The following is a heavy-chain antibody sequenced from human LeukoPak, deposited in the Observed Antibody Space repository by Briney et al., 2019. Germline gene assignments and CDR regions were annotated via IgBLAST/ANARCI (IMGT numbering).Heavy chain of an antibody. D-gene: IGHD6-13*01. CDR2: ISGSGGST. J-gene: IGHJ4*02. CDR3: ARHYSSSWYWFDY. V-gene: IGHV3-23*01. Sequence: PGGSLRLSCAASGFTFSSYAMSWVRQAPGKGLEWVSAISGSGGSTYYADSVKGRFAISRDNSKNTLYLQMNSLRAEDTAVYYCARHYSSSWYWFDYWGQGTLVTVSS. CDR1: GFTFSSYA.